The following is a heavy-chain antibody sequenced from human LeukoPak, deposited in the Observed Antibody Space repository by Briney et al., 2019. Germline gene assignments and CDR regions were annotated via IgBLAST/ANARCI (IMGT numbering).Heavy chain of an antibody. D-gene: IGHD4-23*01. V-gene: IGHV4-34*01. CDR3: ARNDGNSDFDY. CDR1: GGSFSGYY. J-gene: IGHJ4*02. CDR2: INHSGST. Sequence: SETLSLTCAVYGGSFSGYYWSWIRQPPGKGLEWIGEINHSGSTNYNPSLKSRVTISVDTSKNQFSLNLNSVTAADTAVYYCARNDGNSDFDYWGQGTLVTVSS.